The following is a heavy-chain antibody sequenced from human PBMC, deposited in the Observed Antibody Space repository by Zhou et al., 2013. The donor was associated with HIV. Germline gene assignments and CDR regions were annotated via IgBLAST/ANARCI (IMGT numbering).Heavy chain of an antibody. V-gene: IGHV1-46*01. CDR2: LNPKSGIV. CDR1: GYTFTNYY. D-gene: IGHD3-10*01. CDR3: ARESNASGKGRSVDF. J-gene: IGHJ4*02. Sequence: QVQLVQSESDVKKPGASAKVSCKTSGYTFTNYYVYWLRQAPGQGLEVMGILNPKSGIVNYVERFQAKVIMTRDTSTSTVYLWLSSLTSDDTATYYCARESNASGKGRSVDFWGQGT.